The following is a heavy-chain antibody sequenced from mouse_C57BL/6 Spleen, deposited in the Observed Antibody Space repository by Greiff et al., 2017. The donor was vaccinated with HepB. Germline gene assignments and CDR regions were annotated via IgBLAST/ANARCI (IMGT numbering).Heavy chain of an antibody. CDR2: ISNGGGST. CDR1: GFTFSDYY. D-gene: IGHD1-1*02. CDR3: ARGEDGPMGAMDY. J-gene: IGHJ4*01. V-gene: IGHV5-12*01. Sequence: EVKLVESGGGLVQPGGSLKLSCAASGFTFSDYYMYWVRQTPEKRLEWVAYISNGGGSTYYPDTVKGRFTISRDNAKNTLYLQMSRLKSEDTAMYYCARGEDGPMGAMDYWGQGTSVTVSS.